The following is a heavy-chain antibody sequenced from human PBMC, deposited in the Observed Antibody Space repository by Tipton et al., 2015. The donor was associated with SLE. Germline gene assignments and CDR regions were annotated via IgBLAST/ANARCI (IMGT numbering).Heavy chain of an antibody. CDR3: ARGGLYYYDSSGYYYVRDAFDI. V-gene: IGHV3-74*01. J-gene: IGHJ3*02. D-gene: IGHD3-22*01. CDR2: INSDGSST. Sequence: GSLRLSCAASGFTFSSYWMHWVRQAPGKGLVWVSRINSDGSSTSYADSVKGRFTISRDNAKNTLYLQMNSLRAEDTAVYYCARGGLYYYDSSGYYYVRDAFDIWGQGTMVTVSS. CDR1: GFTFSSYW.